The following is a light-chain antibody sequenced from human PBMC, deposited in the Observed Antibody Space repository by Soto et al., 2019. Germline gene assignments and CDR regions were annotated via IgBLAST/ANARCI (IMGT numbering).Light chain of an antibody. CDR1: QSISTW. CDR3: QQHNGYSERM. J-gene: IGKJ1*01. CDR2: GAS. V-gene: IGKV1-5*01. Sequence: IHMTQSPSTLSASAGDRVTITCRAGQSISTWLAWYQQKPGKAPKLLIYGASSLASGVPSRFSGSGSGTEFTLTISSLQPDDFATYYCQQHNGYSERMFGQGTKVDIK.